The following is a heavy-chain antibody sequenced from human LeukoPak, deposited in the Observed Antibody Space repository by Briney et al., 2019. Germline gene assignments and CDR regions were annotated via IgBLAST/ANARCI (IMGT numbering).Heavy chain of an antibody. D-gene: IGHD2-8*01. CDR2: LSGSGNSR. J-gene: IGHJ4*02. CDR1: GFTYSSYA. Sequence: GGSLRLSCAASGFTYSSYAMTWVRQSPGKGLEWVSTLSGSGNSRYYADSVQGRFTISRDNFKNTLYLQMNSLRVEDTAVYYCARDVNGGYWGQGNLVTVSS. V-gene: IGHV3-23*01. CDR3: ARDVNGGY.